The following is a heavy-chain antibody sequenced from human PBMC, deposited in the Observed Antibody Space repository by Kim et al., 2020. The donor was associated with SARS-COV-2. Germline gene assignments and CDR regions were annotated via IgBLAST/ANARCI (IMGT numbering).Heavy chain of an antibody. CDR2: IHPSGST. CDR1: GGSFSGYY. D-gene: IGHD5-18*01. Sequence: SETLSLTCAVSGGSFSGYYWSWIRQAPGKGLEWIGEIHPSGSTSYNPSLSSRVTISGDTSKSQMSLKLSSVTAADTGVYYCARGQDTAKTGYWGQGTLVT. CDR3: ARGQDTAKTGY. J-gene: IGHJ4*02. V-gene: IGHV4-34*01.